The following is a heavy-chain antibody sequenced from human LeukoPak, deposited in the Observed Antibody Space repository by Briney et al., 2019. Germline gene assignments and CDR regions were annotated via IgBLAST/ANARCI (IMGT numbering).Heavy chain of an antibody. D-gene: IGHD3-10*01. CDR2: FLYSGTA. V-gene: IGHV4-38-2*02. CDR3: AQMARGAHGDFDI. J-gene: IGHJ3*02. Sequence: KPSETLSLTCTVSGYSISSASYWGWIRQPPGKGLEWIGSFLYSGTAYYSPSLKSRVTISVDTSKNHFSLKLTSVTASDTAVYYCAQMARGAHGDFDIWGQGTVVTVS. CDR1: GYSISSASY.